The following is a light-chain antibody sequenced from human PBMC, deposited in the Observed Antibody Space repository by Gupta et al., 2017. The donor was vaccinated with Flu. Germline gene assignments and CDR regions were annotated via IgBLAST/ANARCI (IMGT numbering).Light chain of an antibody. J-gene: IGKJ1*01. CDR3: QQYDAWPPST. Sequence: ESATLSCRASQSVRSNLAWYQQKPGQAPRPLIYGAGIRATDVPARFSGRGSGTDFTLTISSVESQDVAVYYCQQYDAWPPSTFGPGTKVEMK. CDR2: GAG. V-gene: IGKV3-15*01. CDR1: QSVRSN.